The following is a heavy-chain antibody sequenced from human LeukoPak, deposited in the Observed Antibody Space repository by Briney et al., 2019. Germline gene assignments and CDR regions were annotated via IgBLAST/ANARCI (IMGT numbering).Heavy chain of an antibody. Sequence: KPSETLSLTCAVSGYSISSGYYWGCIRQPPGKGLEWIGSIYDSGSTYYNPSLKSRATISVDTTKNQFSLKLSSVTAADTAVYYCARDFVVVPAARVGLYYYYYMDVWGKGTTVTVSS. D-gene: IGHD2-2*01. CDR3: ARDFVVVPAARVGLYYYYYMDV. V-gene: IGHV4-38-2*02. CDR1: GYSISSGYY. CDR2: IYDSGST. J-gene: IGHJ6*03.